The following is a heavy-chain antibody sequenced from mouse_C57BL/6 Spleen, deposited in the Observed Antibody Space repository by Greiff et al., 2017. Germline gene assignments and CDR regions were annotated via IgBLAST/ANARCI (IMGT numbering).Heavy chain of an antibody. CDR1: GYTFTSYW. V-gene: IGHV1-52*01. Sequence: QVQLQQPGAELVRPGSSVKLSCTASGYTFTSYWMHWVKQRPIQGLEWIGNIDPSDSETHYNQKFKDKATLTVDKSSSTAYMQLSSLTSEDSAVYYCARGYWGLGYWGQGTTLTVSS. CDR2: IDPSDSET. J-gene: IGHJ2*01. CDR3: ARGYWGLGY. D-gene: IGHD3-1*01.